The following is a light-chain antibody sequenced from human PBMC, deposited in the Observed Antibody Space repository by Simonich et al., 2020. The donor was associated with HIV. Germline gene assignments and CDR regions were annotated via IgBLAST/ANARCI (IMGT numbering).Light chain of an antibody. CDR3: SSYTSISTLV. CDR1: SSDVGGYNY. CDR2: DFS. J-gene: IGLJ3*02. Sequence: QSALPQPASVSGSPGQSITISCTGTSSDVGGYNYVSWYQQHPGKAPKLMIYDFSKRPSGVSNRFSVSKSGNTASLTISGLQAEDEADYYCSSYTSISTLVFGGGTKLTVL. V-gene: IGLV2-14*01.